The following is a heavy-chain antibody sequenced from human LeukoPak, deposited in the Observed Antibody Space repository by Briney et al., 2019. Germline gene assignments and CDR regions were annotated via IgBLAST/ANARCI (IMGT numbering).Heavy chain of an antibody. Sequence: SETLSLTCTVSGGSISSYYWSWIRQPAGKGLEWIGRIYTSGSTNYNPSLKSRVTMSVDTSKNQFSLKLSSVTAADTAVYYCARDPDYYGSGTNWFDPWGQGTLVTVSS. D-gene: IGHD3-10*01. J-gene: IGHJ5*02. V-gene: IGHV4-4*07. CDR2: IYTSGST. CDR3: ARDPDYYGSGTNWFDP. CDR1: GGSISSYY.